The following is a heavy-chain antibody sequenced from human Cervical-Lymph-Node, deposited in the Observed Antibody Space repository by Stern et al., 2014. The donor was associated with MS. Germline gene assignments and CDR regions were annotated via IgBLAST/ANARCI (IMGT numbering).Heavy chain of an antibody. CDR3: ARPPPRRKWDDPNYGMDV. D-gene: IGHD1-1*01. CDR2: IYPDDSDI. J-gene: IGHJ6*02. CDR1: GYTFTNNW. V-gene: IGHV5-51*03. Sequence: VQLVQSGAEVKKPGESLKISCKGSGYTFTNNWIAWVRQMPGKGLEWMGIIYPDDSDIRYSPSLQGQVTISADKSISPASLQCSSLKAADSAVYYCARPPPRRKWDDPNYGMDVWGQGTTVTVSS.